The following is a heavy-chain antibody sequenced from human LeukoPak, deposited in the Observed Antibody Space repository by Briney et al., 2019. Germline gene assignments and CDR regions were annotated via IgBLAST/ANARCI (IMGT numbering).Heavy chain of an antibody. CDR3: AKPLFTYDSSGRDY. J-gene: IGHJ4*02. CDR2: INWNGGST. D-gene: IGHD3-22*01. V-gene: IGHV3-20*04. CDR1: GFTFDDYG. Sequence: RTGGSLRLSCAASGFTFDDYGMSWVRQAPGKGLEWVSGINWNGGSTGYADSVKGRFTISRDNAKNSLYLQMNSLRAEDTALYYCAKPLFTYDSSGRDYWGQGTLVTVSS.